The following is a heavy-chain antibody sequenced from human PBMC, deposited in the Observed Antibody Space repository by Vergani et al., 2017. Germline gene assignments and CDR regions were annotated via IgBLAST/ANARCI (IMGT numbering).Heavy chain of an antibody. Sequence: VQLVESGGGLVQPGGSLRVSCAASGFTVSSNYMSWVRQAPGTRLEWGACIQKDGIDKFYADSVRGRFTISKGISKNTLYLEMNSLSAEDTALYHCVKDHPVVDEWGRGTLVSVS. CDR3: VKDHPVVDE. V-gene: IGHV3-30*02. CDR2: IQKDGIDK. CDR1: GFTVSSNY. J-gene: IGHJ4*02.